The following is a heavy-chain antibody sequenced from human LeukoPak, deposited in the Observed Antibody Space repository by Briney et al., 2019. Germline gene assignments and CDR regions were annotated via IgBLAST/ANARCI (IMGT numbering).Heavy chain of an antibody. CDR2: IYYSGST. Sequence: PSETLSLTCTVSGGSISSSSYYWGWIRQPPGKGLEWIGSIYYSGSTYYNPSLKSRVTISVDTSKNQFSLKLSSVTAADTAVYYCAREVDLPVGPDYWGQGTLVTVSS. CDR3: AREVDLPVGPDY. CDR1: GGSISSSSYY. V-gene: IGHV4-39*07. J-gene: IGHJ4*02. D-gene: IGHD5-12*01.